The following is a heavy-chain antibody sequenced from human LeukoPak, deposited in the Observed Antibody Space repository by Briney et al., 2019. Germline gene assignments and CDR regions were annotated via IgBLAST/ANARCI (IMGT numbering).Heavy chain of an antibody. CDR1: GFTFSSYA. CDR3: ARGHRGWYANFDY. Sequence: GGSLRLSCAASGFTFSSYAMHWVRQAPGKGLEWVAVISYDGSNKYYADSVKGRFTISRDNSKNTLYLQMNSLRAEDTAVYYCARGHRGWYANFDYWGQGTLVTVSS. D-gene: IGHD6-19*01. CDR2: ISYDGSNK. J-gene: IGHJ4*02. V-gene: IGHV3-30-3*01.